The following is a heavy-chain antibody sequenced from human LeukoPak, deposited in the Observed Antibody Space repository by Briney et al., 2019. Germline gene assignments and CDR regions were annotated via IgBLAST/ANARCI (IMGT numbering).Heavy chain of an antibody. D-gene: IGHD2-15*01. CDR2: IYTSGST. J-gene: IGHJ6*02. V-gene: IGHV4-61*02. Sequence: PSETLSLTCTVSGGSISSGSYYWSWIRQPAGKGLEWIGRIYTSGSTNYNPSLKSRVTISVDTSKNQFSLKLSSVTAADTAVVFWARKEVGYCSGGSCYYNHYYYYGMDVWGQGTTVTVSS. CDR1: GGSISSGSYY. CDR3: ARKEVGYCSGGSCYYNHYYYYGMDV.